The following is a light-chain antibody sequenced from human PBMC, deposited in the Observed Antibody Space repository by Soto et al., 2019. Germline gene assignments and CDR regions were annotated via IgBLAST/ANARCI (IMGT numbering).Light chain of an antibody. Sequence: QSALTQPASVSGSPGQSITISCTGTSSDVVGYNYVSWYQQHPGKAPKLMIYDVSNRPSGVSNRFSGSKSGNTASLTISGIQAEDEADYYCSSYTSSSTLVFGGGTKLTVL. V-gene: IGLV2-14*01. CDR2: DVS. CDR1: SSDVVGYNY. CDR3: SSYTSSSTLV. J-gene: IGLJ2*01.